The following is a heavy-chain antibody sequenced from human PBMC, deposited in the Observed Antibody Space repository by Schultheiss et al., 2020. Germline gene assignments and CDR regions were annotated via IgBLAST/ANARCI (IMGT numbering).Heavy chain of an antibody. CDR3: ARDHTRNYDFWSGYPYYYYYGMDV. CDR1: GGSISSYY. CDR2: IYYSGST. J-gene: IGHJ6*02. Sequence: SETLSLTCTVSGGSISSYYWSWIRQPPGKGLEWIGSIYYSGSTYYNPSLKSRVTISVDTSKNQFSLKLSSVTAADTAVYYCARDHTRNYDFWSGYPYYYYYGMDVWGQGTTVTVSS. V-gene: IGHV4-59*12. D-gene: IGHD3-3*01.